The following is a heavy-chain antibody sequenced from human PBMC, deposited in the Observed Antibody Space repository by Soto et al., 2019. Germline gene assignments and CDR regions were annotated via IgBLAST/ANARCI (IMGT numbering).Heavy chain of an antibody. D-gene: IGHD2-21*02. Sequence: GGSLRLSCAASGFTFSNYWMHWVRQSPGKGLVWVSRINSDETITSYADSVKGRFTISRDNAKDTLYLQMSSLRVEDTALYYCVCFECGRTAVVTAMEANDYWGQGTLVTVPS. CDR3: VCFECGRTAVVTAMEANDY. CDR1: GFTFSNYW. J-gene: IGHJ4*02. V-gene: IGHV3-74*01. CDR2: INSDETIT.